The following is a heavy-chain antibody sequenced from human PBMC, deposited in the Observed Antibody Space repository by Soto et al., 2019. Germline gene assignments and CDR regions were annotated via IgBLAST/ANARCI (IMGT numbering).Heavy chain of an antibody. CDR1: GFTFSYSW. D-gene: IGHD3-16*01. CDR3: ASLGRHG. Sequence: LRLSCAASGFTFSYSWMDWVRQAPGKGPEWVANIKQDGSEKNYVDSVKGRFTISRDNAKNSLYLQMNSLRAEDTAVYYCASLGRHGWGQGTTVTVSS. J-gene: IGHJ6*02. V-gene: IGHV3-7*01. CDR2: IKQDGSEK.